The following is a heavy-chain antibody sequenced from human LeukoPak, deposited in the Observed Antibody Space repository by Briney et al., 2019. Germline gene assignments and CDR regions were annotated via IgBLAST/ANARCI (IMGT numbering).Heavy chain of an antibody. Sequence: GGSLRLSCAASGFTFSSYSMNWVSQAPGKGLEWVSCISSSSSYIYYGDSVKGRFTTSRDNAKNSLYLQMNSLRAEDAAVYYCARDLRSSGYYAFDYWGQGTLVTVSS. J-gene: IGHJ4*02. CDR3: ARDLRSSGYYAFDY. D-gene: IGHD3-22*01. V-gene: IGHV3-21*01. CDR2: ISSSSSYI. CDR1: GFTFSSYS.